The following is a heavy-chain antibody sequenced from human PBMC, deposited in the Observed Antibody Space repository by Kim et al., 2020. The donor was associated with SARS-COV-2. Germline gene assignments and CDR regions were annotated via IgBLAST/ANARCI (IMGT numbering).Heavy chain of an antibody. CDR1: GYTFTSYA. CDR2: INAGNGNT. Sequence: ASVTVSCKASGYTFTSYAMHWVRQAPGQRLEWMGWINAGNGNTKYSQKFQGRVTITRDTSASTAYMELSSLRSEDTAVYYCARILSPSYYYDSSGYYYFDYWGQGTLVTVSS. J-gene: IGHJ4*02. D-gene: IGHD3-22*01. CDR3: ARILSPSYYYDSSGYYYFDY. V-gene: IGHV1-3*01.